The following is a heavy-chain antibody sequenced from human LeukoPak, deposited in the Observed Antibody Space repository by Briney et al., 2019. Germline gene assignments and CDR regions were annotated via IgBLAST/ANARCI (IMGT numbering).Heavy chain of an antibody. CDR2: IYYSGNT. V-gene: IGHV4-39*02. CDR1: GGSISTSTYC. D-gene: IGHD3-10*01. Sequence: SETLSLTCTVSGGSISTSTYCWGWIRQPPGKGLEWIGTIYYSGNTYYNPSLKSRVTVSVATSKNQFSLKLSSVTAADTAVYYCARDSFTMVRGVESPHFDYWGQGTLVAVSS. CDR3: ARDSFTMVRGVESPHFDY. J-gene: IGHJ4*02.